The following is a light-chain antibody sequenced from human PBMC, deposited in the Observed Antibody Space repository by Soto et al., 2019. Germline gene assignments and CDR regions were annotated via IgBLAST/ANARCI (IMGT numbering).Light chain of an antibody. CDR1: LSDLNGRDF. J-gene: IGLJ1*01. CDR3: SSYTSVTSSGQVFGSTSGHV. CDR2: DVN. V-gene: IGLV2-8*01. Sequence: QSALTQPPSASGSPGQSVTISCTGTLSDLNGRDFVSWYRQDPGKAPRLIIYDVNTRPSGVPDRFSGSTSGNTASLTVSGLRAEDEANYYCSSYTSVTSSGQVFGSTSGHVFGTGTKVTVL.